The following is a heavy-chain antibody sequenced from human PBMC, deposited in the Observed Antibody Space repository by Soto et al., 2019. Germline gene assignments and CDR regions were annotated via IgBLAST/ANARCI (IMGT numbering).Heavy chain of an antibody. D-gene: IGHD1-26*01. CDR1: GGTFSSYA. J-gene: IGHJ6*02. Sequence: QVQLVQSGAEVKKPGSSVKVSCKASGGTFSSYAISWVRQAPGQGLEWMGGIIPIFGTANYAQKFQGRVTITADESTSTAYMELSSLRSEDTAVYYCVRGVVGATSGDYYYGMDVWGQGTTVTVSS. CDR3: VRGVVGATSGDYYYGMDV. V-gene: IGHV1-69*01. CDR2: IIPIFGTA.